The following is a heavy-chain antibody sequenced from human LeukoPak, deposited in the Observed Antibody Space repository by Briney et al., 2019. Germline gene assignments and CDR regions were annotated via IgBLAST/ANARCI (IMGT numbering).Heavy chain of an antibody. Sequence: PGGSLRLSCAASGFTFRSYAMSWVRQAPGKGLEWVSAISGSGGSTYYADSVKGRFTISRDNSKNTLYLQMNSLRAEDTAVYYCAKAERVVPAAPTDYWGQGTLVTVSS. CDR2: ISGSGGST. CDR3: AKAERVVPAAPTDY. J-gene: IGHJ4*02. V-gene: IGHV3-23*01. CDR1: GFTFRSYA. D-gene: IGHD2-2*01.